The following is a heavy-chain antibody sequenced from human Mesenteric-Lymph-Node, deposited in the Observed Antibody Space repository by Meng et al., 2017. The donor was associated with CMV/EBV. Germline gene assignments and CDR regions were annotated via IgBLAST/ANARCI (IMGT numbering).Heavy chain of an antibody. CDR3: ARDPRVSRYCSSTSCYYYYYGMDV. CDR2: ISSSSSYI. CDR1: GFTFSSYS. D-gene: IGHD2-2*01. J-gene: IGHJ6*02. Sequence: GGSLRLSCAASGFTFSSYSMNWVRQAPGKGLEWVSSISSSSSYIYYADSVKGRFTISRDNAKNSLYLQMNSLRAEDTAVYYCARDPRVSRYCSSTSCYYYYYGMDVWGQGTTVTVSS. V-gene: IGHV3-21*01.